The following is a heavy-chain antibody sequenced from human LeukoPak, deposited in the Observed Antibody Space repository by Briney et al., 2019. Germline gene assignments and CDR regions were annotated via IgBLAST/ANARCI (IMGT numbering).Heavy chain of an antibody. CDR1: GYSISSGYY. V-gene: IGHV4-38-2*02. D-gene: IGHD3-3*01. CDR2: IYHSGST. Sequence: WETLSLTCTVSGYSISSGYYWGWIRQPPGKGLEWIGSIYHSGSTYYNPSLKSRVTISVDTSKNQFSLKLSSVTAADTAVYYCARDLDGENYDFWSGYQPFDPWGQGTLATVSS. CDR3: ARDLDGENYDFWSGYQPFDP. J-gene: IGHJ5*02.